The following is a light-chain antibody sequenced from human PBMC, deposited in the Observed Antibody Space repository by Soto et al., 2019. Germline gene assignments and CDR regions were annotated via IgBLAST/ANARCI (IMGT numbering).Light chain of an antibody. J-gene: IGLJ2*01. CDR2: DVS. CDR1: SSDVGGYDY. CDR3: SSYTSSNTGV. V-gene: IGLV2-14*03. Sequence: QSALTQPASVSGSPGQSITISCTGTSSDVGGYDYVSWYQHHPGKAPKLMIYDVSNRTSGVSNRFSGSKSGNTASLTISGLQAEDEADYYCSSYTSSNTGVFGGGTKLTVL.